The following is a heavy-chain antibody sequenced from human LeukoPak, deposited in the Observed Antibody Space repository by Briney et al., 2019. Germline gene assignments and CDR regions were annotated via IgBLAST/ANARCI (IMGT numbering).Heavy chain of an antibody. CDR1: GFTVSSHY. J-gene: IGHJ4*02. CDR3: ASWPGAWYGEDY. V-gene: IGHV3-53*01. Sequence: GGSLRLSCAASGFTVSSHYMAWVRQPPGKGLEWVSIIFGGGGTYYAGSVRGRFTISRDNSQNMLFLQMNSLRTEDTAVYYCASWPGAWYGEDYWGQGTRVTVSS. D-gene: IGHD3-10*01. CDR2: IFGGGGT.